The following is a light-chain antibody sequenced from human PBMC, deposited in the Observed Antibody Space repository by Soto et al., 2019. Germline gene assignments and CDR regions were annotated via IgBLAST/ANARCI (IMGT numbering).Light chain of an antibody. J-gene: IGKJ4*01. CDR3: QQYSNWPTWLT. V-gene: IGKV3-15*01. Sequence: ELVMTQSPATLSVSPGETATLSCRASQSVSSNLAWYQQKPGQAPRLLIYGASTRATSIPARFSGSGSGTEFTLNISSLQSEDFAVYYCQQYSNWPTWLTVRGGTKVEIK. CDR1: QSVSSN. CDR2: GAS.